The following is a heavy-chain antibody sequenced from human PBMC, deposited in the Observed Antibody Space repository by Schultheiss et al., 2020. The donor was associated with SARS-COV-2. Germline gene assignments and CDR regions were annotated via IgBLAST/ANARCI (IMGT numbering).Heavy chain of an antibody. D-gene: IGHD6-19*01. V-gene: IGHV3-23*01. CDR3: AKDRGSSGTADYFQH. CDR2: ISGSGSGT. CDR1: GFTSSTYV. J-gene: IGHJ1*01. Sequence: GGSLRLSCAASGFTSSTYVMSWVRQAPGKGLEWVSAISGSGSGTYYADSVKGRFTISRDNSKNTLYLQMNSLRAEDTAVYYCAKDRGSSGTADYFQHWGQGTLVTVSS.